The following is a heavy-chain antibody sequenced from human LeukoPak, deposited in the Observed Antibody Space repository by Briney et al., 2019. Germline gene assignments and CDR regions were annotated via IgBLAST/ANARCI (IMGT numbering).Heavy chain of an antibody. CDR3: ARRGYYDSSGYDY. CDR1: GFTFSSYA. V-gene: IGHV3-21*06. D-gene: IGHD3-22*01. CDR2: ISGSSTYI. Sequence: GGSLRLSCIASGFTFSSYAMNWVRQAPRKGLEWVSSISGSSTYIYYADSVKGRFTISRDNAKNSVFLQINNLRAEDTAIYYCARRGYYDSSGYDYWGQGTLVTVFS. J-gene: IGHJ4*02.